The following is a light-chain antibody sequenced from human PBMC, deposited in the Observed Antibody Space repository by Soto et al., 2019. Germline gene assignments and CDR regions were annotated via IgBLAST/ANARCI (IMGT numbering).Light chain of an antibody. V-gene: IGLV2-14*01. CDR3: ASFTTTRTWV. Sequence: QSVLTQPASVSGSPGQSITISCTGTSSDIGVYNYVSWFQQHPGKAPKLMIYEVNNRPSGVSDRFSGFKSANTASLTISGLQAEDEADYYCASFTTTRTWVFGGGTKVTVL. J-gene: IGLJ3*02. CDR2: EVN. CDR1: SSDIGVYNY.